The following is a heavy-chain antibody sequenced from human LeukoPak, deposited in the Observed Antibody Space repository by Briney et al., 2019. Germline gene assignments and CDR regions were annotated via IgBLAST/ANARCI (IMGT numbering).Heavy chain of an antibody. CDR1: GFTFSNAW. CDR3: TTRELRYYGSGTYPVAFDI. J-gene: IGHJ3*02. CDR2: IRSKSDHGTT. V-gene: IGHV3-15*01. D-gene: IGHD3-10*01. Sequence: PGGSLRLSCAASGFTFSNAWMNGVRQAPGKGLEGVGRIRSKSDHGTTDYAAPVKGRVTISRDDSKNTLYLQMTRLKTEDTAVYYCTTRELRYYGSGTYPVAFDIWGQGTMVTVSS.